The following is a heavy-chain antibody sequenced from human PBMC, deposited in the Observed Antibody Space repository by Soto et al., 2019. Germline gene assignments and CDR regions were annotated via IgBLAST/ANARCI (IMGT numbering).Heavy chain of an antibody. CDR1: GFTFSSYS. CDR2: ISSSSSYI. J-gene: IGHJ4*02. CDR3: ARDQPGYSYGYGLGY. V-gene: IGHV3-21*01. Sequence: EVQLVESGGGLVKPGGSLRLSCAASGFTFSSYSMNWVRQAPGKGLEWVSSISSSSSYIYYADSVKGRFTISRDNAMNSLYLQMNSLRAGDTAVYYCARDQPGYSYGYGLGYWGQGTLVTVSS. D-gene: IGHD5-18*01.